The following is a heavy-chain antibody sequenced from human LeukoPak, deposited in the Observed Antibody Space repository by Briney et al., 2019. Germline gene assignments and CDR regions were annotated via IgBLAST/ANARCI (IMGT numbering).Heavy chain of an antibody. CDR1: GFTFSSDA. V-gene: IGHV3-23*01. Sequence: GGSLRLSCAASGFTFSSDAMRWVRQAPGKGLEWVSAISSSGGSTYYADSVKGRFTISRDNAKNTVFLQMNSLRAEDTALYYCARKSASGNYPLDYWGQGTLVTVSS. CDR2: ISSSGGST. D-gene: IGHD3-10*01. CDR3: ARKSASGNYPLDY. J-gene: IGHJ4*02.